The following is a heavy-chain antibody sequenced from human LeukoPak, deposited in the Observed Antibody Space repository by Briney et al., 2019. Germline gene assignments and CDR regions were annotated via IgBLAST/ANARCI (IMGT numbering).Heavy chain of an antibody. D-gene: IGHD1-14*01. J-gene: IGHJ6*02. V-gene: IGHV3-30-3*01. CDR3: ARDRRKDYYYGMDV. Sequence: GGSLRLSCAASGFTFSSYAMHWVRQAPGKGLEWVAVISYDGSNKYYADSVKGRFTISRDNSKNTLYLQMNSLRAEDTAVYYCARDRRKDYYYGMDVWGQGTTVTVSS. CDR2: ISYDGSNK. CDR1: GFTFSSYA.